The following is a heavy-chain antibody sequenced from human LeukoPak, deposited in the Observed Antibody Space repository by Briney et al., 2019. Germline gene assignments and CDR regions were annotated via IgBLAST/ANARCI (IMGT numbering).Heavy chain of an antibody. CDR2: FGGSGDST. V-gene: IGHV3-23*01. CDR3: AKGPWFGESFYYFDY. CDR1: GFTFSSYV. D-gene: IGHD3-10*01. J-gene: IGHJ4*02. Sequence: PGGSLRLSCAASGFTFSSYVMSWVRQAPGKGLEWVPGFGGSGDSTYYADSVKGRLTISRDNSKNTLHLQMNSLRSEDTAVYYCAKGPWFGESFYYFDYWGQGTLVTVSS.